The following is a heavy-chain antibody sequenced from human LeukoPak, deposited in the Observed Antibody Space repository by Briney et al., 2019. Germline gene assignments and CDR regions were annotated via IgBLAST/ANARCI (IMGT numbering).Heavy chain of an antibody. CDR2: INPSGGST. V-gene: IGHV1-46*01. J-gene: IGHJ4*02. CDR3: ARDAARAMARGDWYFDY. Sequence: ASVKVSCKASGCTFTSYYMHWVRQAPGQGLEWMGIINPSGGSTSYAQKFQGRVTMTRDTSTSTVYMELSSLRSEHTAVYYCARDAARAMARGDWYFDYWGQGTLVTVSS. CDR1: GCTFTSYY. D-gene: IGHD3/OR15-3a*01.